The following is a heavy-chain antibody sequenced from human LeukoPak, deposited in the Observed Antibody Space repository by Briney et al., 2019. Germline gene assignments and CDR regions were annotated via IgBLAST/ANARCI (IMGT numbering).Heavy chain of an antibody. CDR1: GYTFTGYY. V-gene: IGHV1-2*02. J-gene: IGHJ3*02. Sequence: ASVKVSCKASGYTFTGYYMHWVRQAPGQGLEWMGWINPNSGGTNYAQKFQGRVTMTRDTSISTAYMELSGLRSEDTALYYCARIRDGYNVAYDIWGQGTMVTVSS. CDR2: INPNSGGT. CDR3: ARIRDGYNVAYDI. D-gene: IGHD5-24*01.